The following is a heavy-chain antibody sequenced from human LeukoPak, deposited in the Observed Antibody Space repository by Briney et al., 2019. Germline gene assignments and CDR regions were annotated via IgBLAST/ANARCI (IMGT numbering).Heavy chain of an antibody. V-gene: IGHV4-4*09. J-gene: IGHJ6*03. CDR2: IYTSGST. CDR1: GGSISSYY. Sequence: PSETLSLTCTVSGGSISSYYWSWIRQPPGKGLEWIGYIYTSGSTNYTPSLKSRFAISVDTSKNQLSLKLSSVTAADAAVYYCARIKWNPPYMDVGGKGTTVTVSS. CDR3: ARIKWNPPYMDV. D-gene: IGHD1-1*01.